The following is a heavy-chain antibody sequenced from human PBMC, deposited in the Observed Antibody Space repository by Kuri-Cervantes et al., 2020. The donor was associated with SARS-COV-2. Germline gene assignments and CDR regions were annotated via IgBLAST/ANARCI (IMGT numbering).Heavy chain of an antibody. CDR3: ARERTVAPRIVGEFDY. V-gene: IGHV1-2*02. Sequence: ASVKVSCKASGYTFTGYYMHWVRQAPGQGLEWMGWINPNSGGTNYAQKFQGRVTMTRDTSISTAYMELSRLRSDDTAVYYCARERTVAPRIVGEFDYWGQGTLVTVSS. D-gene: IGHD6-19*01. CDR2: INPNSGGT. J-gene: IGHJ4*02. CDR1: GYTFTGYY.